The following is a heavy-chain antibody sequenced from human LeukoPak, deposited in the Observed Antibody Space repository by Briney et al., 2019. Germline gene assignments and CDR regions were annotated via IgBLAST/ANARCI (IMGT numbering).Heavy chain of an antibody. CDR1: GFTFSSYW. D-gene: IGHD4-17*01. V-gene: IGHV3-7*01. CDR2: IKQDGSEK. Sequence: LSGGSLRLSCAASGFTFSSYWMSWVRQAPGKGLEWVANIKQDGSEKYYVDSVKGRFTISRDNAKNSLYLQMNSLRAEDTAVYYCAREAIYGDYAFDYWGQGTLVTVSS. CDR3: AREAIYGDYAFDY. J-gene: IGHJ4*02.